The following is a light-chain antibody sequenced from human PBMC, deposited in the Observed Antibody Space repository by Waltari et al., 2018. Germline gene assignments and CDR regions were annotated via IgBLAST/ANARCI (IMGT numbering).Light chain of an antibody. CDR2: MAS. CDR1: QSVGTW. Sequence: DIQMTQSPSTLSASVGDRVTISCRASQSVGTWLAWYQQKPGKAPKLLNYMASSLESGVPSRFSGSGSGTEFTLTSSSLQPDDFATYSCQQYSSFSTFGQGTKVDI. J-gene: IGKJ2*01. V-gene: IGKV1-5*03. CDR3: QQYSSFST.